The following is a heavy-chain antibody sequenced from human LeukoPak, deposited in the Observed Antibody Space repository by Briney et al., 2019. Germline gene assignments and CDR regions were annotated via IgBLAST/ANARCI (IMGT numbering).Heavy chain of an antibody. J-gene: IGHJ6*02. CDR3: ARILRYCSGGSCNYGMDV. V-gene: IGHV2-70*11. Sequence: SGPALVKPTQTLTLTCTFSGFSLSTSGMCVSWIRQPPGKALEWLARIDWDDDKYYSTSLKTRLTISKDTSKNQLVLTMTNMDPVDTATYYCARILRYCSGGSCNYGMDVWGQGTTVTVSS. CDR1: GFSLSTSGMC. CDR2: IDWDDDK. D-gene: IGHD2-15*01.